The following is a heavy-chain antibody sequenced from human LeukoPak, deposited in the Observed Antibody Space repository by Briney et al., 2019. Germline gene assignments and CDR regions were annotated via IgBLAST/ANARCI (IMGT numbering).Heavy chain of an antibody. CDR1: GFTFSSYG. D-gene: IGHD6-19*01. Sequence: PGGSLRLSCAASGFTFSSYGMHWVRQAPGKGLEWVAVIWYDGSNKYYADSVKGRFTISRDNSKNTLYLQMNSLRAEDTAVYYCAKDSHPDPSGWYFDYWGQGTLVTVSS. J-gene: IGHJ4*02. CDR2: IWYDGSNK. CDR3: AKDSHPDPSGWYFDY. V-gene: IGHV3-33*06.